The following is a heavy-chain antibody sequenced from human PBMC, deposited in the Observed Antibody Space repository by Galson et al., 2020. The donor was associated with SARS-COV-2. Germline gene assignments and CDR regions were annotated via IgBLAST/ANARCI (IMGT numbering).Heavy chain of an antibody. CDR2: IYHAGYT. J-gene: IGHJ5*02. Sequence: SETLSLTCAVSGDSVSSGGYSWSWIRQPPGKGLEWIGNIYHAGYTYYNPSLKSRVTMSIDRSKNQFSLKLTSVTAADTAVYYCARAFYSTNYSWLDLWGQGTLVTVSS. CDR1: GDSVSSGGYS. D-gene: IGHD6-13*01. V-gene: IGHV4-30-2*01. CDR3: ARAFYSTNYSWLDL.